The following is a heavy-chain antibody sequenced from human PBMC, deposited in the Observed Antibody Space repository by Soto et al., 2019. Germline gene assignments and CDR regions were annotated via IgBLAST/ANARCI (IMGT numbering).Heavy chain of an antibody. Sequence: QVQLVQSGAEVKKPGSSVKVCCKASGGTFSTSSINWLRQAPGQRPEWMGNILPIFGTADYAQKFQGRVTITADKSTNTAYMELSSPLSEDTAVYYCARGPEYGGNPDAVEFWGQGTVVTVSS. J-gene: IGHJ3*01. CDR3: ARGPEYGGNPDAVEF. D-gene: IGHD4-17*01. V-gene: IGHV1-69*14. CDR2: ILPIFGTA. CDR1: GGTFSTSS.